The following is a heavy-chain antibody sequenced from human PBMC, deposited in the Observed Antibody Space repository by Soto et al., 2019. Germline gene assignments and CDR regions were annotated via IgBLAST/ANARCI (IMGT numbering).Heavy chain of an antibody. V-gene: IGHV3-48*03. Sequence: LRLSCAASGFAFSSYEMNWVRQAPGKGLEWISYIPSSGGTIYYADSVKGRFTISRDNAKNSLYLQMNSLRDEDTAIYYCARKLLFGEEYFDYWGQGTLVTVSP. J-gene: IGHJ4*02. CDR1: GFAFSSYE. CDR3: ARKLLFGEEYFDY. D-gene: IGHD3-10*02. CDR2: IPSSGGTI.